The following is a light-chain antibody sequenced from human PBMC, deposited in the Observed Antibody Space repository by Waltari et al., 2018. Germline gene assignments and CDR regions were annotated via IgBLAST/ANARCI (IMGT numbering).Light chain of an antibody. CDR1: QSVSSS. CDR3: QQYSNWPLT. J-gene: IGKJ4*01. Sequence: EIVLTQSPATLPLPPGERATLSCRASQSVSSSLAWYQQKPGQAPRLLIYGASSRATGIPDRFSGSGSGTDFTLTISSLEPEDFAVYYCQQYSNWPLTFGGGTKVEIK. V-gene: IGKV3-15*01. CDR2: GAS.